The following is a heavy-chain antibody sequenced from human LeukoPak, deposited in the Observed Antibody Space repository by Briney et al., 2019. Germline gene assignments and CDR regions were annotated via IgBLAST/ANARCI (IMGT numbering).Heavy chain of an antibody. CDR1: GYTFTCYY. CDR3: ARENYDFKGSGFDY. J-gene: IGHJ4*02. CDR2: INPNSGGT. D-gene: IGHD3-22*01. V-gene: IGHV1-2*06. Sequence: ASVKVSRKASGYTFTCYYMHWVRQASGQGLEWMGRINPNSGGTNYAQKFQGRVTMTRDTSISTAYMELSRLRSDDTAVYYCARENYDFKGSGFDYWGQGTLVTVSS.